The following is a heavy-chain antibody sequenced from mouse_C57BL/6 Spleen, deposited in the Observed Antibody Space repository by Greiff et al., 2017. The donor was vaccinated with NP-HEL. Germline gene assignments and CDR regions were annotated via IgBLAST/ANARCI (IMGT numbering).Heavy chain of an antibody. CDR3: ARGNYYGSSPYWYFDV. CDR2: IHPNSGST. D-gene: IGHD1-1*01. Sequence: QVQLQQPGAELVKPGASVKLSCKASGYTFTSYWMHWVKQRPGQGLEWIGMIHPNSGSTNYNEKFKSKATLTVDKSSSTAYMQLSSLTSEDSAVYYCARGNYYGSSPYWYFDVWGTGTTVTVSS. CDR1: GYTFTSYW. J-gene: IGHJ1*03. V-gene: IGHV1-64*01.